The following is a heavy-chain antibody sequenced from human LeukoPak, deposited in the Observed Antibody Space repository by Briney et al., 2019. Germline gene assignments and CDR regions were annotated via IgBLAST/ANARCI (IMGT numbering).Heavy chain of an antibody. CDR2: IYSGGST. J-gene: IGHJ3*02. CDR1: GFTVSSNY. Sequence: GGSLRLSCAASGFTVSSNYMSWVRQAPGKGLEWVSVIYSGGSTYYADSVKGRFTISRDNSKNTLYLQVNSLRAEDTAVYYCARVSEATGYAFDIWGQGTMVTVSS. V-gene: IGHV3-53*01. D-gene: IGHD1-26*01. CDR3: ARVSEATGYAFDI.